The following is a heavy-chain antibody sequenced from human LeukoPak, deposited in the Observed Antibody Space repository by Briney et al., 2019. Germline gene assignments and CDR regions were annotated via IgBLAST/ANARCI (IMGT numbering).Heavy chain of an antibody. CDR3: PTRRSGHYFATFDH. CDR1: GFTFINYA. D-gene: IGHD3-22*01. J-gene: IGHJ4*02. V-gene: IGHV3-23*01. Sequence: GGSLRLSCEASGFTFINYAMNWARQAPEKWLGWVSTVSGPGTTTSYADSVKGRFTFSRSNSKNTVFLQMDSLRAEDTAVYYCPTRRSGHYFATFDHWGQGILVTVSS. CDR2: VSGPGTTT.